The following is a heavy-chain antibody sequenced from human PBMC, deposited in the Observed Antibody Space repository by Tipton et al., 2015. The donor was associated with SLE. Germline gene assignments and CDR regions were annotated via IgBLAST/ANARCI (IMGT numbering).Heavy chain of an antibody. V-gene: IGHV3-7*01. D-gene: IGHD6-13*01. CDR2: IKQDGSEK. CDR3: ARAAAGRNGAFDI. Sequence: SLRLSCAASRFTFSSYWMSWVRQAPGKGLEWVANIKQDGSEKYYVDSVKGRFTISRDNAKNSLYLQMNSLRAEDTAVYYCARAAAGRNGAFDIWGQGTMVTVSS. CDR1: RFTFSSYW. J-gene: IGHJ3*02.